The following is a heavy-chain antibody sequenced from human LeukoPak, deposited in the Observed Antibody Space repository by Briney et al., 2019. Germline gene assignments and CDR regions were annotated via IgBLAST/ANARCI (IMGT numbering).Heavy chain of an antibody. CDR3: ARGGVVPAAMGVLDC. V-gene: IGHV1-69*13. D-gene: IGHD2-2*01. CDR1: GGTFSSYA. J-gene: IGHJ4*02. Sequence: SVKVSCKASGGTFSSYAISWVRQAPGQGLEWMGGIIPIFGTANYAQKFQGRVTITADESTSTAYMELSSLRSEDTAVYYCARGGVVPAAMGVLDCWGQGTLVTVSS. CDR2: IIPIFGTA.